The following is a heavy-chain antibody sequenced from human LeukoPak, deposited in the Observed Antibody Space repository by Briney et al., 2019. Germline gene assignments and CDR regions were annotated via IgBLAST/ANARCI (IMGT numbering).Heavy chain of an antibody. D-gene: IGHD5-24*01. CDR2: LNPNSGDT. J-gene: IGHJ4*02. V-gene: IGHV1-2*02. CDR3: ARGRNIEMTTMSGGSDY. CDR1: GYTFTDYY. Sequence: PVASVRVSCKASGYTFTDYYMHWVRQAPGQGLEWMGWLNPNSGDTNYAQKFQGRVSMTRDSSISTAYIDLSDLRSDDTAVYSCARGRNIEMTTMSGGSDYWGQGTLVTVSS.